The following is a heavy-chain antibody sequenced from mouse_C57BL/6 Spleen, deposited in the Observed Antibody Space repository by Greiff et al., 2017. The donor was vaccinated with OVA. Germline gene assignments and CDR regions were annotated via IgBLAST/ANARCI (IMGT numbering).Heavy chain of an antibody. D-gene: IGHD2-4*01. CDR1: GYSITSGYY. J-gene: IGHJ4*01. Sequence: DVQLQESGPGLVKPSQSLSLTCSVTGYSITSGYYWNWIRQFPGNKLEWMGYISYDGSNNYNPSLKNRISITRDTSKNQFFLKLNSVTTEDTATYYCARSGDYDGYAMDYWGQGTSVTVSS. CDR3: ARSGDYDGYAMDY. CDR2: ISYDGSN. V-gene: IGHV3-6*01.